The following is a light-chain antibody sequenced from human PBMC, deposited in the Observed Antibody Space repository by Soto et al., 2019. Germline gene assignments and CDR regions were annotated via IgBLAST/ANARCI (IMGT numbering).Light chain of an antibody. J-gene: IGKJ2*01. CDR3: QQYTRSRYI. CDR2: ATS. CDR1: QSLSSSY. Sequence: EVVLTQSPGTLSLSPGDRATLSCRASQSLSSSYLAWYQQKPGQAPSLLIYATSSRATGIPDRFSGSGSGTDVTLTISRLEPEDFAVYYCQQYTRSRYIFGQGTKLEIK. V-gene: IGKV3-20*01.